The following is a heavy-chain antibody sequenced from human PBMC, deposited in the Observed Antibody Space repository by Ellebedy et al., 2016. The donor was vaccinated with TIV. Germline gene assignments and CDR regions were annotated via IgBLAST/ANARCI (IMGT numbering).Heavy chain of an antibody. CDR1: GVSVSSNSVA. D-gene: IGHD1/OR15-1a*01. J-gene: IGHJ6*02. CDR2: TYYRYRWYN. CDR3: ARDVRDWDNPQYYNCGMDV. Sequence: SQTLSLTCXISGVSVSSNSVAWNWIRQSPSRGLELLGRTYYRYRWYNDYAVSVKSRISINADTSKNQFSLQLNSVTPEDTAVYYCARDVRDWDNPQYYNCGMDVWGQGTTVTVSS. V-gene: IGHV6-1*01.